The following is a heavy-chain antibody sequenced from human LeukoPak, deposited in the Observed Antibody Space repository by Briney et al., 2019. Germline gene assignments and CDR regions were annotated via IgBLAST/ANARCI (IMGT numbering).Heavy chain of an antibody. CDR1: GGSISFYY. CDR2: ISYSGST. V-gene: IGHV4-59*01. D-gene: IGHD5-12*01. CDR3: ARGGSSYDWFDP. Sequence: PSETLSLTCTVSGGSISFYYWSWIRQPPGKGLEWIGYISYSGSTNYNSSLRSRVTISVDTSKNQFSLKLSSVTAADTAVYYCARGGSSYDWFDPWGQGTLVTVSS. J-gene: IGHJ5*02.